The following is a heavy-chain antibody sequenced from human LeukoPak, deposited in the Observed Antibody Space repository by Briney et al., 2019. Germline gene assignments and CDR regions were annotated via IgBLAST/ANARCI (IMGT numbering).Heavy chain of an antibody. J-gene: IGHJ4*02. V-gene: IGHV4-34*01. Sequence: PSETLSLTCAVYGGSFSGYYWSWIRQPPGKGLEWIGEINHSGSTNYNPSLKSRVTISVDTSKNQFSLKLSSVTAADTAVCYCARGKYCSGGSCYYFDYWGQGTLVTVSS. CDR3: ARGKYCSGGSCYYFDY. CDR2: INHSGST. CDR1: GGSFSGYY. D-gene: IGHD2-15*01.